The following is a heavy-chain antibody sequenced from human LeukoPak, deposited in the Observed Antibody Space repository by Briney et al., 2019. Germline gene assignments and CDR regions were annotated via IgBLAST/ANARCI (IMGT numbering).Heavy chain of an antibody. CDR3: ARCRSVGANTDY. CDR2: INWNGGST. V-gene: IGHV3-20*03. Sequence: GGSLRLSYAASGFTFDDYGMSWVRQAPGKGLEWVSGINWNGGSTGYADSVKGRFTISRDTAKNSLYLQMNSLRAEDTALYYCARCRSVGANTDYWGQGTLVTVSS. J-gene: IGHJ4*02. D-gene: IGHD1-26*01. CDR1: GFTFDDYG.